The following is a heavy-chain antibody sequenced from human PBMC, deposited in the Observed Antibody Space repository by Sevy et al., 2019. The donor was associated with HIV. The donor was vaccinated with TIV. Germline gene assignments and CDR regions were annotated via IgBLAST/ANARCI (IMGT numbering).Heavy chain of an antibody. D-gene: IGHD1-26*01. V-gene: IGHV4-34*01. CDR2: INHSGST. CDR1: GGSFSGYY. J-gene: IGHJ5*02. CDR3: ARGGGSYPHWFDP. Sequence: SETLSLTCAVYGGSFSGYYWSWIHQPPGKGLEWIGEINHSGSTNYNPSLKSRVTISVDTSKNQFSLKLSSVTAADTAVYYCARGGGSYPHWFDPWGQGTLVTVSS.